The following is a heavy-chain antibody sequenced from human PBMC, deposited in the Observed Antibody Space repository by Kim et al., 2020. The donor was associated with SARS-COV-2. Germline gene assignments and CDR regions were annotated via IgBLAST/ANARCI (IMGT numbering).Heavy chain of an antibody. CDR3: ARGGEYDRVQYFDH. CDR2: INHSGSS. J-gene: IGHJ4*02. V-gene: IGHV4-34*01. Sequence: SETLSLMCAVYGGSFSSYYWSWIRQPPGGGLEWLGEINHSGSSNYNPSLMSRVTISVDPSKNQFSLNVNSVTAADTAVYYCARGGEYDRVQYFDHWGQGTPVTVSS. D-gene: IGHD3-3*01. CDR1: GGSFSSYY.